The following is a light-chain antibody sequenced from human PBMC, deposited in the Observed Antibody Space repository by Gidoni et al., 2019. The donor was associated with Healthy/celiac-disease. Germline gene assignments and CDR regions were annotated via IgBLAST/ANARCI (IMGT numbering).Light chain of an antibody. CDR2: AAS. J-gene: IGKJ4*01. CDR3: QQYYSYPPT. Sequence: AIRMTQSPSSFSASTGDRVTITCRASQGISSYLAWYQQKPGKAPKLLIYAASTLQRGVSPRFSGSGSGTDFTLTISCLQSEDFATYYCQQYYSYPPTFXGXTRVXIK. V-gene: IGKV1-8*01. CDR1: QGISSY.